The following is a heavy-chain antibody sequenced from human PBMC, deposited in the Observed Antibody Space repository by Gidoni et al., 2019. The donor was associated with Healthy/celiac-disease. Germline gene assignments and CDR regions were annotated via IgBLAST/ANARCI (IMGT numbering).Heavy chain of an antibody. CDR3: TRDQTDTTRGGQNFDY. J-gene: IGHJ4*02. CDR1: GFTFGDYA. D-gene: IGHD3-10*01. V-gene: IGHV3-49*03. Sequence: EVQLVESGGGLVQPGRSLRLSCTASGFTFGDYARRWFRQAPGKGLEWLGFIRSKAYGGATEYAASVKGRFTISRDDSKSIAYLQMNSLKTEDTAVYYCTRDQTDTTRGGQNFDYWGQGTLVTVSS. CDR2: IRSKAYGGAT.